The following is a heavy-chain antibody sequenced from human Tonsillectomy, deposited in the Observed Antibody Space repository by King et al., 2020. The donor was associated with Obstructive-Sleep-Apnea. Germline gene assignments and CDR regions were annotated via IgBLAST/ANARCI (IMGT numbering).Heavy chain of an antibody. V-gene: IGHV4-30-4*01. CDR3: ARALAVGATVGYFDY. CDR1: GGSLSSGANY. D-gene: IGHD1-26*01. Sequence: VQLQESGPGLVKPSQTLSLTCTVSGGSLSSGANYWSWIRQPPRKCLEWIGCIYYSGSAYYNQSLKSRVTVSVDTSKTQFCLKLSSVTAADTAVYYCARALAVGATVGYFDYWGQGTLVTVSS. CDR2: IYYSGSA. J-gene: IGHJ4*02.